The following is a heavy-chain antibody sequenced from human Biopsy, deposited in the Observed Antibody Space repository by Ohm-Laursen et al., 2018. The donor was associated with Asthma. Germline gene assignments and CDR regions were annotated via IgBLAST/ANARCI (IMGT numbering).Heavy chain of an antibody. CDR3: AKDFWSGYSKEWTGSMDV. Sequence: SLRLSCAASGFTFHEHNMHWVRQVPGKGLEWVSLISWDGGRTYYGDSVKGRFTISRDNSKNSLYLQMNSLRTEDTALYYCAKDFWSGYSKEWTGSMDVWGQGTTVTVSS. CDR2: ISWDGGRT. V-gene: IGHV3-43*01. J-gene: IGHJ6*02. CDR1: GFTFHEHN. D-gene: IGHD3-3*01.